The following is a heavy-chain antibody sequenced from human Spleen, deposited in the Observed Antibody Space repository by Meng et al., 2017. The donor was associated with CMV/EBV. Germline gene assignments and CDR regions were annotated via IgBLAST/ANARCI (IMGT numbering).Heavy chain of an antibody. CDR3: ARDKFQLLNFLDY. CDR2: INWDGGRT. V-gene: IGHV3-20*04. CDR1: GFILDDYG. J-gene: IGHJ4*02. Sequence: GGSLRLSCAASGFILDDYGLSWVRQVPGKGLEWVSSINWDGGRTGYADSVKGRFTISRDNAKNALYLQMNSLRAEDTALYYCARDKFQLLNFLDYWGQGTLVTVSS.